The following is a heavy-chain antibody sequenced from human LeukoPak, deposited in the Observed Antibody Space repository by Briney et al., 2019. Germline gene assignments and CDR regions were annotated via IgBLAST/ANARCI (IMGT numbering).Heavy chain of an antibody. CDR1: GFTFSSYS. V-gene: IGHV3-21*01. Sequence: GGSLRLSCAASGFTFSSYSMNWVRQAPGKELEWVSSISSSSSYIYYADSVKGRFTISRDNAKNSLYLQMNSLRAEDTAVYYCARSLRMVRGGIGDGTDYWGQGTLVTVSS. CDR3: ARSLRMVRGGIGDGTDY. D-gene: IGHD3-10*01. CDR2: ISSSSSYI. J-gene: IGHJ4*02.